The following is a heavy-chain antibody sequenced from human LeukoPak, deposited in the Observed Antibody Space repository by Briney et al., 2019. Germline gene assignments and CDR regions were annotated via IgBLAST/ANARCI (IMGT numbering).Heavy chain of an antibody. Sequence: SGPVLVKPTETLTLTCTVSGFSINNARMGVSWIRQPPGKALEWLAHIFSNDEKSYRTSLKSRLTISKDTSKSQVILTMTNMGPVDTATYYCGRIRREVGLSRGAYGMDVWGQGTTVTVSS. CDR2: IFSNDEK. CDR3: GRIRREVGLSRGAYGMDV. V-gene: IGHV2-26*01. CDR1: GFSINNARMG. J-gene: IGHJ6*02. D-gene: IGHD2/OR15-2a*01.